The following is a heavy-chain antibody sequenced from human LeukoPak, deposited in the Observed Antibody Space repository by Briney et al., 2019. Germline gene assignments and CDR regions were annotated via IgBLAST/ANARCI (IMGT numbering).Heavy chain of an antibody. Sequence: PGGSLRLSCAASGFTVSSNYMSCVRQAPGKGLEWVSVIYSGGSTYYADSVKGRFTISRDNSKNTLYLQMNSLRAEDTAVYYCARESQILTGYYAGFDPWGQGTLVTVSS. CDR2: IYSGGST. CDR1: GFTVSSNY. CDR3: ARESQILTGYYAGFDP. D-gene: IGHD3-9*01. V-gene: IGHV3-53*01. J-gene: IGHJ5*02.